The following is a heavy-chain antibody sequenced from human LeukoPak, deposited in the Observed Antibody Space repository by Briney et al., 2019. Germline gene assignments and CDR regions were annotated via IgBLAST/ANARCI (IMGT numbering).Heavy chain of an antibody. V-gene: IGHV1-2*02. Sequence: GASVKVSCRPSGYTFIDHYIHWVRQAPGQGLESMGWINPNIGDTNYAQKFQGRVTMTRDTSSSTAYMELSRLRSDDTAVYYCARAGHNSDGGGYDYWGQGTLVTVSS. CDR2: INPNIGDT. D-gene: IGHD3-22*01. J-gene: IGHJ4*02. CDR1: GYTFIDHY. CDR3: ARAGHNSDGGGYDY.